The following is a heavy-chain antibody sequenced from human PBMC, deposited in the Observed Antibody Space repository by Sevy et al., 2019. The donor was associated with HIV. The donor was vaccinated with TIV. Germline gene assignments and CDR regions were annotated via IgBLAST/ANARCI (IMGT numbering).Heavy chain of an antibody. V-gene: IGHV4-39*01. CDR2: IYYSGST. CDR3: ARSDYGDYPESYYFDY. CDR1: DGSISSSSYY. J-gene: IGHJ4*02. Sequence: SETLSLTCTVSDGSISSSSYYWGWIRQPPGKGLEWIGSIYYSGSTYYNPSLKSRVTISVDTSKNQFSLKLSSVTAADTAVYYCARSDYGDYPESYYFDYWGQGTLVTVSS. D-gene: IGHD4-17*01.